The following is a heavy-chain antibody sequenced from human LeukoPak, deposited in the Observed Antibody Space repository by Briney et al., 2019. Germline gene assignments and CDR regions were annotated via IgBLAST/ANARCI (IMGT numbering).Heavy chain of an antibody. Sequence: SETLSLTCTVSGGSISSGRFYWTWVRQPAGKRPEWIGRIKSSNTNYNPSLKSRVNISVDTSTSQYSLNLSSLTAADTAVYYCARVPDWSYVPDYWGQGTMVTVSS. CDR1: GGSISSGRFY. CDR3: ARVPDWSYVPDY. CDR2: IKSSNT. V-gene: IGHV4-61*02. D-gene: IGHD3-10*01. J-gene: IGHJ4*02.